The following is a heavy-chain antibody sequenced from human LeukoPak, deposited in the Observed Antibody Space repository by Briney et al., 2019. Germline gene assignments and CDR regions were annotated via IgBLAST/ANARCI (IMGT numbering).Heavy chain of an antibody. CDR1: GFTFSSFW. D-gene: IGHD6-19*01. Sequence: GGSLRLSCAASGFTFSSFWMHWVRQAPGKGLVWVSRIKSDGSSTNYADSVKGRFTISRDNSKNTLYLQMNSLRAEDTAVYYCAKEKSVAGTEFDYWGQGTLVTVSS. V-gene: IGHV3-74*01. CDR3: AKEKSVAGTEFDY. J-gene: IGHJ4*02. CDR2: IKSDGSST.